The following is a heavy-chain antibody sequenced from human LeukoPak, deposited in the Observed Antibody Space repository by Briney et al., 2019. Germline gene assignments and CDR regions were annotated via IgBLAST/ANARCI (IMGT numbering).Heavy chain of an antibody. CDR3: ARDNTPDPYYYYGMDV. CDR1: GGSISSSSYH. J-gene: IGHJ6*02. V-gene: IGHV4-39*01. CDR2: IYYSGST. Sequence: SETLSLTCTVSGGSISSSSYHWGWIRQPPGKGLEWIGSIYYSGSTYHNPSLKSRVTISVDTSKNQFSLKLSSVTAADTAVYYCARDNTPDPYYYYGMDVWGQGTTVTVSS. D-gene: IGHD1-14*01.